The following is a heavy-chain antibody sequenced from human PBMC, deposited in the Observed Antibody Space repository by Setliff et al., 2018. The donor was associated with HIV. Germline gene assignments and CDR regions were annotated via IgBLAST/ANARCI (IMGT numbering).Heavy chain of an antibody. D-gene: IGHD4-17*01. CDR2: IRTYNGNT. CDR3: ARFGPYGDYSRSLDY. J-gene: IGHJ4*02. Sequence: ASVKVSCKASGGTFTSSAISWVRQAPGQGLEWMGWIRTYNGNTYYAQKFQGRVTMTADTSASTAYMELRSLTSDDTAVYYCARFGPYGDYSRSLDYWGQGTLVTVSS. V-gene: IGHV1-18*01. CDR1: GGTFTSSA.